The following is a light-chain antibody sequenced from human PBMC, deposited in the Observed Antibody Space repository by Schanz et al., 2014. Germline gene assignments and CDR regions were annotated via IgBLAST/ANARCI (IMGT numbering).Light chain of an antibody. CDR2: DAS. V-gene: IGKV3-11*01. Sequence: EIVLTQSPATLSLSPGERATLSCRASQSVSSFLAWYQQKPGQAPSLLIYDASNRAAGIPARFSGSGSGTEFTLTISSLQSEDFATYYCQQANSFPWTFGQGTKVEIK. J-gene: IGKJ1*01. CDR1: QSVSSF. CDR3: QQANSFPWT.